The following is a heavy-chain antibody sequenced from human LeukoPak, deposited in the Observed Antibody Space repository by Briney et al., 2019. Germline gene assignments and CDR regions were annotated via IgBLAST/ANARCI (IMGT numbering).Heavy chain of an antibody. CDR2: INHGGST. CDR1: GGSFSGYY. Sequence: SETLSLTCAVYGGSFSGYYWSWIRQPPGRGLEWIGEINHGGSTNYNPSLKSRVTISVDTSKNQFSLKLSSVTAADTVVYYCARYVVYGSGKYYFDYWGQGTLVTVSS. CDR3: ARYVVYGSGKYYFDY. J-gene: IGHJ4*02. V-gene: IGHV4-34*01. D-gene: IGHD3-10*01.